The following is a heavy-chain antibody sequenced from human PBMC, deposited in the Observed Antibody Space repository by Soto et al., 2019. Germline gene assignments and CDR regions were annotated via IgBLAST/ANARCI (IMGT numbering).Heavy chain of an antibody. D-gene: IGHD5-18*01. CDR1: GGSISSYY. CDR2: IYYTGST. Sequence: PSETLSLTCSASGGSISSYYWSWIRQPPGKGLEWIGYIYYTGSTNYKPSLKSRVTISVDTSKDQFSLKLSSVTAADTAVYYCARGEMATVMNDWGQGTLVTVSS. J-gene: IGHJ4*02. V-gene: IGHV4-59*01. CDR3: ARGEMATVMND.